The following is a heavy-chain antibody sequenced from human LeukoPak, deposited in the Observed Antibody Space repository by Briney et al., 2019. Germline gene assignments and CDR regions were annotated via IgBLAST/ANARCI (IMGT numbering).Heavy chain of an antibody. V-gene: IGHV4-39*07. CDR1: GGSVSSSGHY. J-gene: IGHJ4*02. D-gene: IGHD4-17*01. CDR2: IYSNGNT. Sequence: SETQSLTCSVSGGSVSSSGHYWGWIRQSPEKGLDWIGSIYSNGNTYYNPSVKSRVTISVDTSKNQFSLKLTSVTAAETAVYYCARSATVTTGYFDYWGQGALVTVSS. CDR3: ARSATVTTGYFDY.